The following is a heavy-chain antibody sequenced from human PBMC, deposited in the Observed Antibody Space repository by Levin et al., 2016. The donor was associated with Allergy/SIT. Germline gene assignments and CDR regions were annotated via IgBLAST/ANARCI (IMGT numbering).Heavy chain of an antibody. CDR3: AKGKHLLKLFLFDY. CDR1: GFTFSSYA. Sequence: GESLKISCAASGFTFSSYAMSWVRQAPGKGLEWVSAISGSGGSTYYADSVKGRFTISRDNSKNTLYLQMNSLRAEDTAVYYCAKGKHLLKLFLFDYWGQGTLVTVSS. CDR2: ISGSGGST. V-gene: IGHV3-23*01. D-gene: IGHD2-15*01. J-gene: IGHJ4*02.